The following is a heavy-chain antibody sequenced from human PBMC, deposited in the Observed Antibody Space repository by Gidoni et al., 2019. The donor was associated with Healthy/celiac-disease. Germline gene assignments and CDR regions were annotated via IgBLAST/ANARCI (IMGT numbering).Heavy chain of an antibody. CDR1: GGSISSYY. CDR3: ARDYQYYGSGSYTNWFDP. CDR2: IYYSGST. D-gene: IGHD3-10*01. Sequence: QVQLQESGPGLVKPSETLSLTCTVPGGSISSYYWSWIRQPPGKGLEWIGYIYYSGSTNYNPSLKSRVTISVDTSKNQFSLKLSSVTAADTAVYYCARDYQYYGSGSYTNWFDPWGQGTLVTVSS. V-gene: IGHV4-59*01. J-gene: IGHJ5*02.